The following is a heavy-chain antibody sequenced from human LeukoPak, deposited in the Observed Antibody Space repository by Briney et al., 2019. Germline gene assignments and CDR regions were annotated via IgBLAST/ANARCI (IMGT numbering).Heavy chain of an antibody. D-gene: IGHD3-3*01. Sequence: SETLSLTCAVYGGSFSGYYWSWIRQPPGKGLEWIGEINHSGSTNYNPSLKSRVTISVDTSKNQSSLKLSSVTAADTAVYYCARGSKNVLRFLEWFRSGFDPWGQGTLVTVSS. CDR1: GGSFSGYY. CDR3: ARGSKNVLRFLEWFRSGFDP. V-gene: IGHV4-34*01. J-gene: IGHJ5*02. CDR2: INHSGST.